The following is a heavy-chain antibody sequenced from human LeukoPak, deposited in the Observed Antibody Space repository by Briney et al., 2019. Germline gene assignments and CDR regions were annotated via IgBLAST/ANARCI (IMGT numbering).Heavy chain of an antibody. CDR3: AKGDKMLTWRITYNRFEP. D-gene: IGHD3-16*01. CDR1: GITFSNFW. J-gene: IGHJ5*02. Sequence: PGRSLRPSRGAAGITFSNFWMSWARHAPRKGLEWVDTIKQDGNAKYYLDSVKGRYTISRDNAKTSRYLQMDSLRAQETAAYYCAKGDKMLTWRITYNRFEPSGEGTLGTVSS. CDR2: IKQDGNAK. V-gene: IGHV3-7*01.